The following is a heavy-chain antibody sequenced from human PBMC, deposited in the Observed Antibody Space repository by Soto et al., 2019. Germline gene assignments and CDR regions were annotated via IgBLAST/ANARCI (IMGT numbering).Heavy chain of an antibody. D-gene: IGHD3-22*01. CDR1: GFSFNKYG. CDR2: ITSDGRHQ. Sequence: PGGSLRLSCETSGFSFNKYGMHWVRRAPGKGLDWVAHITSDGRHQYHSDSVKGRFTISRDNSNNTLSLQMNNLRPEDTAVYYYVKGEYYYDGSAYYPFDYWGQGRMVTVSS. J-gene: IGHJ4*02. CDR3: VKGEYYYDGSAYYPFDY. V-gene: IGHV3-30*18.